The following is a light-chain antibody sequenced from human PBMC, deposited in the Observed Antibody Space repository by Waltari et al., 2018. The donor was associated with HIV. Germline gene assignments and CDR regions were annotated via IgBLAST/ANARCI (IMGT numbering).Light chain of an antibody. CDR3: QESYSIPWT. Sequence: DIQMTQSPSSLSASVGDRVPITCRASRDIGTYLNWYQQKPGKAPKSLIYTASSLQSGVPSRFSGSGSGTVFTLTISSLQPEDFATYYCQESYSIPWTFGQGTKVEIK. CDR2: TAS. J-gene: IGKJ1*01. V-gene: IGKV1-39*01. CDR1: RDIGTY.